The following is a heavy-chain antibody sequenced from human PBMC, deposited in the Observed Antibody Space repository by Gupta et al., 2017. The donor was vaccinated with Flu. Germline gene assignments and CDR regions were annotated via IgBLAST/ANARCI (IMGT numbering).Heavy chain of an antibody. CDR3: ARGRNYYDSVSPPDY. CDR2: IHPNGDST. V-gene: IGHV1-46*01. CDR1: GYTFTNYY. Sequence: VQLVQSGAEVKKPGASLKVSCKASGYTFTNYYLPWVRQAPGQGLEWMGVIHPNGDSTTYAQTFQGRITMTRDTSTNTGYMELSSLRSEDTAVYYCARGRNYYDSVSPPDYWGQGTLVTVSS. D-gene: IGHD3-22*01. J-gene: IGHJ4*02.